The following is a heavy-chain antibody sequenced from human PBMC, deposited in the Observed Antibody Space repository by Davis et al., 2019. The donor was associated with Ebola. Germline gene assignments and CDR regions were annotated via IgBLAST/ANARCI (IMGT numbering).Heavy chain of an antibody. CDR2: IYYSGST. D-gene: IGHD6-19*01. Sequence: SETLSLTCTVSGGSISSYYWSWIRQPPRKGLEWIGYIYYSGSTNYNPSLRSRVTISVDTSKNQFSLKLSSVTAADTAVYYCARGVVAVAIGGWFDPWGQGTLVTVSS. CDR3: ARGVVAVAIGGWFDP. J-gene: IGHJ5*02. V-gene: IGHV4-59*12. CDR1: GGSISSYY.